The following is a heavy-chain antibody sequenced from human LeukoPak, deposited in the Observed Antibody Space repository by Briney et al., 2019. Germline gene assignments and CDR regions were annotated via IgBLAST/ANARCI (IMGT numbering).Heavy chain of an antibody. CDR1: GGSISSYY. CDR3: ARGSTAPFGY. Sequence: SETLSLTCAVSGGSISSYYWSWIRQPPGKGLEWMWYIYYSGSTNYNPSLKSRVTISVVTSKNQCSLKLSSVTAADTAVYYCARGSTAPFGYWGQGTLVTVSS. CDR2: IYYSGST. J-gene: IGHJ4*02. D-gene: IGHD4-17*01. V-gene: IGHV4-59*01.